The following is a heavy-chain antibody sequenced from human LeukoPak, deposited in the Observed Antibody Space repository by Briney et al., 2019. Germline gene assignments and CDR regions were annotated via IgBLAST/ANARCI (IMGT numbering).Heavy chain of an antibody. CDR3: TKSPRWAAAPDY. D-gene: IGHD6-13*01. J-gene: IGHJ4*02. V-gene: IGHV3-9*01. Sequence: GGSLRLSCAASGFTFADYAMQWVRQAPGKGLEWVSGVSWNSGNIGYAESVRGRFTISRDNAKNSLYLQMNSLRAEDTALYYCTKSPRWAAAPDYWGRGTLVTVSS. CDR1: GFTFADYA. CDR2: VSWNSGNI.